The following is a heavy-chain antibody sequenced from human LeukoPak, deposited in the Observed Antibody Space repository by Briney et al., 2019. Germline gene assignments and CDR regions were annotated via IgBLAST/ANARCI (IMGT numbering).Heavy chain of an antibody. CDR3: ARAIAAAGTGFDP. D-gene: IGHD6-13*01. J-gene: IGHJ5*02. CDR1: GGSISSYY. CDR2: IYYSGST. Sequence: EPSETLSLTCTVSGGSISSYYWSWIRQPPGKGLEWIGYIYYSGSTNYNPSLKSRVTISVDTSKNQFSLKLSSVTAADTAVYYCARAIAAAGTGFDPWGQGTLVTVSS. V-gene: IGHV4-59*01.